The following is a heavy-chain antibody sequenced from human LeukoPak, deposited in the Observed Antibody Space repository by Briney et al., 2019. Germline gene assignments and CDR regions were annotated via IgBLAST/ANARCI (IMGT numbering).Heavy chain of an antibody. Sequence: GVSLRLSCAASEFTFRNYGMHWVRQARGKGLEWVTFVRSDGNDKYYADSVKGRFTISRDNSKNTLYLQMTSLRVEDTAIYYCVTAGLDYWGQGSLVTVSS. CDR1: EFTFRNYG. V-gene: IGHV3-30*02. D-gene: IGHD2-21*02. J-gene: IGHJ4*02. CDR2: VRSDGNDK. CDR3: VTAGLDY.